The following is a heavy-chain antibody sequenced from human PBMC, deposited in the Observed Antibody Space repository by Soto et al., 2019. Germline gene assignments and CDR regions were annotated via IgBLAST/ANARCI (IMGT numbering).Heavy chain of an antibody. J-gene: IGHJ4*02. CDR3: ARPLPAMVIDH. D-gene: IGHD5-18*01. CDR2: ISTGGSTT. V-gene: IGHV3-48*02. Sequence: GGSLRLSCAASGFTFSSYNMNWVRQAPGKGLEWVSYISTGGSTTYYADSVKGRFTISRDNAKNSLYLQMKSLRDEDTAVYYCARPLPAMVIDHWGQGTLVTVSS. CDR1: GFTFSSYN.